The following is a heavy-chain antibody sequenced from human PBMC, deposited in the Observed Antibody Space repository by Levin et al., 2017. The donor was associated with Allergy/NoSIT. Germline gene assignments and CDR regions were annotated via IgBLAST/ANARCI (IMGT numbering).Heavy chain of an antibody. D-gene: IGHD1-7*01. Sequence: SETLSLTCTVSGGSISSYYWSWIRQPPGKGLEWIGYIYYSGSTNYNPSLKSRVTISVDTSKNQFSLKLSSVTAADTAVYYCARDRPGFRLGLRVGPPNDHGMDVWGQGTTVTVSS. CDR2: IYYSGST. CDR1: GGSISSYY. CDR3: ARDRPGFRLGLRVGPPNDHGMDV. J-gene: IGHJ6*02. V-gene: IGHV4-59*01.